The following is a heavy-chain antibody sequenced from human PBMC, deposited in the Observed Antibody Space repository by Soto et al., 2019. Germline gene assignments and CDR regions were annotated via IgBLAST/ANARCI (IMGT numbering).Heavy chain of an antibody. CDR1: GFNFKKFA. D-gene: IGHD6-19*01. Sequence: EVQLLESGGGVVQPGGSLRLSCVASGFNFKKFAMAWVRQAAGEGLEWVSGISCCGGSASYADSVKGRFSIARDDSKITVSLQLNSLRLDDTAQYYCAKADGQQWLIPHLDNWGQGTLVTVS. V-gene: IGHV3-23*01. J-gene: IGHJ4*02. CDR2: ISCCGGSA. CDR3: AKADGQQWLIPHLDN.